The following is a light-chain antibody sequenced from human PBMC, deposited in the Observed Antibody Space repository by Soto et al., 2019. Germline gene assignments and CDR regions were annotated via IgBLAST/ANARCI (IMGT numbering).Light chain of an antibody. CDR1: SSDVGDYEH. CDR3: GLFTSSATWV. Sequence: QSALTQPPSVSGSPGQSVTISCTVTSSDVGDYEHVSWYQLAPGTAPKLLISDVINRPSGVPDRFSGSKSGNTPSLTISGRQAEDEADYYCGLFTSSATWVFGGGTKVTVL. CDR2: DVI. J-gene: IGLJ3*02. V-gene: IGLV2-18*01.